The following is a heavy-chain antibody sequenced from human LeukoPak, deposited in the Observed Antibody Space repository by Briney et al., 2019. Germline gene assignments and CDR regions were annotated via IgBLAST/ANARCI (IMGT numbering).Heavy chain of an antibody. CDR3: ARGNDSSGYGD. CDR2: INHSGST. CDR1: GGSFSGCY. V-gene: IGHV4-34*01. D-gene: IGHD3-22*01. J-gene: IGHJ4*02. Sequence: SETLSLTCAVYGGSFSGCYWSWIRQPPGKGLEWIGEINHSGSTNYNPSLKSRVTISVDTSKNQFSLKLSSVTAADTAVYYCARGNDSSGYGDWGQGTLVTVSS.